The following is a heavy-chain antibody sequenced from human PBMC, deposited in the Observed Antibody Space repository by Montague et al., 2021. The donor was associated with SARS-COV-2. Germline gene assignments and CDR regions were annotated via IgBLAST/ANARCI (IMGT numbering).Heavy chain of an antibody. J-gene: IGHJ6*03. Sequence: SETLSLTCTVSGGSVSSSPCYWGWIHQPPGRGLEWVGSISYSGRTYFXPSLKSRLTISVDSSENQFSLRLSSVTAADTAVYYCASSYYYGSGTYVYNYYMDVWGKGTTVTVSS. CDR3: ASSYYYGSGTYVYNYYMDV. D-gene: IGHD3-10*01. CDR2: ISYSGRT. CDR1: GGSVSSSPCY. V-gene: IGHV4-39*01.